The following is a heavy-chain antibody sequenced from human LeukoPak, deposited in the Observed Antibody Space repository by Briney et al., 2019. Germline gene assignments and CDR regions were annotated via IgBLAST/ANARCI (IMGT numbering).Heavy chain of an antibody. J-gene: IGHJ4*02. CDR3: AKVPAPGIAAAGPDY. D-gene: IGHD6-13*01. CDR1: GFTFDDYA. V-gene: IGHV3-9*01. Sequence: PGGSLRLSCAASGFTFDDYAMPWVRQAPGKGLEWVSGISWNSGSIGYADSVKGRFTISRDNAKNSLYLQMNSLRAEDTALYYCAKVPAPGIAAAGPDYWGQGTLVTVSS. CDR2: ISWNSGSI.